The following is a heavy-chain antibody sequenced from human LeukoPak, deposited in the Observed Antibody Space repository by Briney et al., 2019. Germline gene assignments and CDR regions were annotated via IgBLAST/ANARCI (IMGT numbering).Heavy chain of an antibody. CDR1: GFTFSSYS. D-gene: IGHD3-9*01. J-gene: IGHJ4*02. CDR2: ISWNSGSI. V-gene: IGHV3-9*01. Sequence: PGGSLRVSCAASGFTFSSYSMIWVRQAPGKGLEWVSGISWNSGSIGYADSVKGRFTISRDNTKNSLYVQMNSLRAEDTALYYCAKGILYDILTGPFDYWGQGTLVTVSS. CDR3: AKGILYDILTGPFDY.